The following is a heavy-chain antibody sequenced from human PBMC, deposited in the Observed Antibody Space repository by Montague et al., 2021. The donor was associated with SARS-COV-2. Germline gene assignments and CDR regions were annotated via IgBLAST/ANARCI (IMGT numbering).Heavy chain of an antibody. CDR2: ISYDGSNK. D-gene: IGHD3-10*01. V-gene: IGHV3-30-3*01. J-gene: IGHJ4*03. CDR3: ARVPPGLLWFGEIDY. Sequence: SLRLSCAASGFTFSSYAMHWVRQAPGKGLEWVAVISYDGSNKYYADSVKGRFTISRDNSKNTLYLQMNSLRAEDTAVYYCARVPPGLLWFGEIDYWGQGTTVTVSS. CDR1: GFTFSSYA.